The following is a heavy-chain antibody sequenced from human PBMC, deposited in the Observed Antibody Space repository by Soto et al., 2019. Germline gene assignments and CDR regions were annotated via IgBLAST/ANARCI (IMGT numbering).Heavy chain of an antibody. CDR1: GGSITSDDYY. CDR3: ARDVEYCTKGTNGACYNYFDS. D-gene: IGHD2-8*01. CDR2: IYYSGST. V-gene: IGHV4-31*03. Sequence: PSETLSLTCTVSGGSITSDDYYWTWIRQHPGKGLEWIGYIYYSGSTYYNPSLKSRVTISIDTSKNQFSLKLSSVTAADTAVYYCARDVEYCTKGTNGACYNYFDSWGQGTLVTVSS. J-gene: IGHJ4*02.